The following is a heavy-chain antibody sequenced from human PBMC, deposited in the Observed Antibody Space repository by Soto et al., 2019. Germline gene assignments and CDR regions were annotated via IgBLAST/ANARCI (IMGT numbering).Heavy chain of an antibody. D-gene: IGHD6-19*01. V-gene: IGHV3-72*01. Sequence: GGSLRLSCAASGFTFSDHYMDWVRQAPGKGLEWVARSRNKANSYSTEYAAPVKGRVTISRDDSKNSLYLQMNSLKTEDTAVYYCARGIAVAPGAFDIWGQGTMVTVSS. CDR3: ARGIAVAPGAFDI. CDR1: GFTFSDHY. J-gene: IGHJ3*02. CDR2: SRNKANSYST.